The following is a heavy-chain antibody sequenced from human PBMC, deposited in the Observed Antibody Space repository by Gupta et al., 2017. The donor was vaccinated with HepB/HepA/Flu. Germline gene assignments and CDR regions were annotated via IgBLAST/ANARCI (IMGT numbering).Heavy chain of an antibody. D-gene: IGHD3-10*01. CDR1: GFTFSSYS. CDR2: ISSSSSTI. Sequence: VQLVESGGGLVQPGGSLRLSCAASGFTFSSYSMNWVRQAPGKGLEWVSYISSSSSTIYYADSVKGRFTISRDNAKNSLYLQINSLRDEDTAVYYCARAGFRNFDIWGQGTMVTVSS. CDR3: ARAGFRNFDI. J-gene: IGHJ3*02. V-gene: IGHV3-48*02.